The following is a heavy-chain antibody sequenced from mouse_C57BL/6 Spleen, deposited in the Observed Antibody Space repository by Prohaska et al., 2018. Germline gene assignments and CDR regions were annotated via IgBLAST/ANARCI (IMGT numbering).Heavy chain of an antibody. D-gene: IGHD2-12*01. CDR3: AREAYYNAMDY. V-gene: IGHV1-80*01. CDR2: IYPGDGDT. J-gene: IGHJ4*01. Sequence: QVQLQQSGAELVKPGASVKISCKASGYAFSSYWMNWVKQRPGKGLEWIGQIYPGDGDTNYNGKFKGKATLTADKSSSTAYMQLSSLTSEDSAVYYCAREAYYNAMDYWGQGTSVTVSS. CDR1: GYAFSSYW.